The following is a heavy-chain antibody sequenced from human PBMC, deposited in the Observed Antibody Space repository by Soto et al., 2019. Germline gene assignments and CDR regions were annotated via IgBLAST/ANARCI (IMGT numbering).Heavy chain of an antibody. D-gene: IGHD2-21*01. CDR2: ISNDGRND. J-gene: IGHJ4*02. CDR1: GFTFSSYT. Sequence: SGGSLRLSCAASGFTFSSYTMNWVRLAPGRGLEWVAVISNDGRNDYYSDSVEGRFTISRDNFKNTLYLQMNRLRPEDTAIYYYATCVAVFTPAHNLFASWAQGALVTVSS. V-gene: IGHV3-30*04. CDR3: ATCVAVFTPAHNLFAS.